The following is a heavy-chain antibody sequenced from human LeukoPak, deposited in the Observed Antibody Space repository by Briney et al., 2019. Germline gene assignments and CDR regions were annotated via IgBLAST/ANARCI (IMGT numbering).Heavy chain of an antibody. Sequence: ASVKVSCKASGYTFTGYYIHWVRQAPGQGLEWVGWINPKSGGTNYAQKFQGRVTMTRDTSSSTAHMELNRLRSDDTAVYYCARSVVGATPVDYWGQGTLVTVSS. J-gene: IGHJ4*02. CDR2: INPKSGGT. V-gene: IGHV1-2*02. CDR1: GYTFTGYY. D-gene: IGHD1-26*01. CDR3: ARSVVGATPVDY.